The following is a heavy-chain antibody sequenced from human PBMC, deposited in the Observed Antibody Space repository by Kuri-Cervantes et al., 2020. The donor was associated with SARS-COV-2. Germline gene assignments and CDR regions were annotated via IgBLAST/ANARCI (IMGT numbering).Heavy chain of an antibody. J-gene: IGHJ6*02. CDR3: VKDHSPTRVYHYYGMDV. V-gene: IGHV3-33*06. CDR2: IWDDGSNK. CDR1: GFTFSSYG. D-gene: IGHD3-10*01. Sequence: GESLKISCAASGFTFSSYGMHWVRQAPGKGLEWVAVIWDDGSNKYYADSVKGRFTISRDNSKNTLYLQMNSLRAEDTAVYYCVKDHSPTRVYHYYGMDVWGQGTTVTVSS.